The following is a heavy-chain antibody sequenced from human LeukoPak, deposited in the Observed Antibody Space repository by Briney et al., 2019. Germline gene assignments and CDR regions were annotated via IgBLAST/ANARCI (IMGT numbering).Heavy chain of an antibody. CDR1: GGSLSSYY. V-gene: IGHV4-59*01. J-gene: IGHJ6*02. Sequence: SETLSLTCTVSGGSLSSYYWSWIRQPPGKGLEWIGYIYYSGSTNYNPSLKSRVTISVDTSKNQFSLKLSSVTAADTAVYYCARRAAVNDPYYYYGMDVWGQGTTVTVSS. D-gene: IGHD4-23*01. CDR3: ARRAAVNDPYYYYGMDV. CDR2: IYYSGST.